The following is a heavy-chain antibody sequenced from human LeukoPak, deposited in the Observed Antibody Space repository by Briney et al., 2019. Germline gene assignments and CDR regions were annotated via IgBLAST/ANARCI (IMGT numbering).Heavy chain of an antibody. J-gene: IGHJ5*01. V-gene: IGHV3-23*01. D-gene: IGHD6-19*01. CDR3: ATGWADS. CDR1: GFTISSYA. CDR2: FTTTT. Sequence: PRGSLRLSCAASGFTISSYAMNWVRQAPGKGLDGVSGFTTTTYYTYSVKGRFTISRDNSKNTLYLQMNSLRPEDTGLYYCATGWADSWGQGTLVTVSS.